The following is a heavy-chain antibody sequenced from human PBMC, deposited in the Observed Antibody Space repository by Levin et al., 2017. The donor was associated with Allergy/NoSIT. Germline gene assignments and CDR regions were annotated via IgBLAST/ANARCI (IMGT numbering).Heavy chain of an antibody. CDR1: GYTFTNYG. Sequence: AASVKVSCKASGYTFTNYGINWVRQAPGQGLEWMGWISAYNGNTIYAQRFQGRVTMTTNTSTNTAYMELRSLRSDDTAVYYCARDRAANYDYIWGTYTADFHYWGQGTLGTVSS. D-gene: IGHD3-16*01. CDR2: ISAYNGNT. V-gene: IGHV1-18*01. J-gene: IGHJ4*02. CDR3: ARDRAANYDYIWGTYTADFHY.